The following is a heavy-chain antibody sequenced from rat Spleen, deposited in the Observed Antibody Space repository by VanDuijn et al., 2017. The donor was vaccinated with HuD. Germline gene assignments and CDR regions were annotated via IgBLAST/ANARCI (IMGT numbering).Heavy chain of an antibody. Sequence: EVQLMESGGGLVQPGRSLKLSCVASGFTFNNYWMTWIRQAPGKGLEWVASITNTGRNTYYPDDVKGRFTVSRDIAENTLYLQMTSLRSEDTATYYCARHLYYGYRGFDYWGQGVMVTVSS. CDR1: GFTFNNYW. CDR3: ARHLYYGYRGFDY. V-gene: IGHV5-31*01. D-gene: IGHD1-9*01. J-gene: IGHJ2*01. CDR2: ITNTGRNT.